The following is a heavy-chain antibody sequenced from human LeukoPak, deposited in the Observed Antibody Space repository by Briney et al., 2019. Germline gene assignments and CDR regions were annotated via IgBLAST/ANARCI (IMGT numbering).Heavy chain of an antibody. Sequence: PGGSLRLSCAASAFTVSSNYMSWVRQAPGKGLEWVSVIYSGGSTYYADSVKGRFTISRDNSKNTLYLQMNSLRAEDTAVYYCADSSRGAWYFDLWGRGTLVTVSS. V-gene: IGHV3-53*01. CDR3: ADSSRGAWYFDL. CDR2: IYSGGST. J-gene: IGHJ2*01. CDR1: AFTVSSNY. D-gene: IGHD3-22*01.